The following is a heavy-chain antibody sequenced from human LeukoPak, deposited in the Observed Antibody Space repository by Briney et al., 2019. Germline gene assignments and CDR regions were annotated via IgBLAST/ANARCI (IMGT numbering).Heavy chain of an antibody. Sequence: SETLSLTCAVYGGSFSGYYWSWIRQPPGKGLEWIGEINHSGGTNYNPSLKSRVTISVDTSKNQFSLKLSSVTAADTAVYYCARGYVRGVVKPAGYIDYWGQGTLVTVSS. CDR1: GGSFSGYY. CDR2: INHSGGT. J-gene: IGHJ4*02. V-gene: IGHV4-34*01. CDR3: ARGYVRGVVKPAGYIDY. D-gene: IGHD3-10*02.